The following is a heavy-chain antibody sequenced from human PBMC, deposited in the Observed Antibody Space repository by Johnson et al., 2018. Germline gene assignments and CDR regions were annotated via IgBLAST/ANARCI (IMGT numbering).Heavy chain of an antibody. V-gene: IGHV3-20*04. CDR3: AREGLDILTGSFYAMDV. D-gene: IGHD3-9*01. Sequence: EVQLVESGGGVVRPGGSLRLSCAASGFMFADYGMSWVRQAPAKGLEWVAVINWNGGSTGYADSVKGRFTISRDNAQNSLYLQMNSLGVEESAFYYCAREGLDILTGSFYAMDVWGQGTTVTVSS. J-gene: IGHJ6*02. CDR1: GFMFADYG. CDR2: INWNGGST.